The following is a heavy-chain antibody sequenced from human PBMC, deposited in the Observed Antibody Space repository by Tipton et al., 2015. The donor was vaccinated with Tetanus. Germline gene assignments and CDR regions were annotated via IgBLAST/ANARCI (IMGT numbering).Heavy chain of an antibody. V-gene: IGHV3-23*01. CDR1: GFPSTLSFSRYA. D-gene: IGHD6-13*01. J-gene: IGHJ5*02. CDR2: ITGGNT. CDR3: AKALGSSAWYGT. Sequence: GSLRLSCTASGFPSTLSFSRYAMTWVRQAPGKGLEWVSGITGGNTYYADSVKGRFTISRDNSKNTLSLQMNSLRGEDTAVYYCAKALGSSAWYGTWGQGTLVTVSS.